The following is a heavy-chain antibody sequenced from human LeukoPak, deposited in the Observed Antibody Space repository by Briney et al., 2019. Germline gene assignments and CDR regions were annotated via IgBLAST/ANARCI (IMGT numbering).Heavy chain of an antibody. D-gene: IGHD3-10*01. CDR3: ARVVTMVRGVSSPSDY. CDR1: GFSFSNAW. Sequence: GGSLRLSCAASGFSFSNAWMSWVRQAPGKGLEWVGRIKSKGDGGTTDYAAPVKGRFTISRDDSKNTLYLQMNSLKTEDTAVYYCARVVTMVRGVSSPSDYWGQGTLVTVSS. J-gene: IGHJ4*02. CDR2: IKSKGDGGTT. V-gene: IGHV3-15*01.